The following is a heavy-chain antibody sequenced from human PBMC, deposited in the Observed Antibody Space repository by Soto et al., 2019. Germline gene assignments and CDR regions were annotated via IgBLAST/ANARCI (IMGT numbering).Heavy chain of an antibody. CDR1: GGTFSSYA. V-gene: IGHV1-69*13. Sequence: SVKVSCKASGGTFSSYAISWVRQAPGQGLEWMGGIIPIFGTANYAQKFQGRVTITADESTSTAYMELSSLRSEDTAVYYCAGPVEMATINDFAIWGKGTIATVSS. CDR2: IIPIFGTA. J-gene: IGHJ3*02. D-gene: IGHD5-12*01. CDR3: AGPVEMATINDFAI.